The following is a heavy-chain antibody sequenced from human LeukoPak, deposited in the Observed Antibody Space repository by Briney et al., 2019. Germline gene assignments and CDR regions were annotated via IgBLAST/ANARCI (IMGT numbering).Heavy chain of an antibody. CDR2: TYYRSKWYN. Sequence: SQTLSLTCAISGDSVSSNRAAWNWIRQSPSRGLEWLGRTYYRSKWYNDYAVSVKSRITINPDTSKNQFSLQLNSVTPEDTAVYYCARARVTALAVAGPTPYYYYYMDVWGKGTTVTISS. D-gene: IGHD6-19*01. V-gene: IGHV6-1*01. J-gene: IGHJ6*03. CDR3: ARARVTALAVAGPTPYYYYYMDV. CDR1: GDSVSSNRAA.